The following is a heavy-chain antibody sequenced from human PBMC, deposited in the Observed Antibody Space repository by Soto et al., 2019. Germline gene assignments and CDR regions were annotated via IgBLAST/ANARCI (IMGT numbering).Heavy chain of an antibody. CDR1: GFTFSSYG. J-gene: IGHJ4*02. CDR2: ISYDGSNK. D-gene: IGHD2-21*02. CDR3: AKDSRIVVVTAPYDY. V-gene: IGHV3-30*18. Sequence: QVQLVESGGGVVQPGRSLRLSCAASGFTFSSYGMHWVRQAPGKGLEWVAVISYDGSNKYYADSVKGRFTISRDNSKNTLYLQMNSLRAEYTAVCYCAKDSRIVVVTAPYDYWGQGTLVTVSS.